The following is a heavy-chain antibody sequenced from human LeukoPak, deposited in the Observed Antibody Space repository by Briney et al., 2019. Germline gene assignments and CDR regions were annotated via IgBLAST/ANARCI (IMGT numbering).Heavy chain of an antibody. CDR2: TNPSGGST. Sequence: ASVKVSCKASGYTFTSYYMHWVRQAPGQGLEWMGITNPSGGSTSYAQKFQGRVTMTRDTSTSTVYMELSSLRSEDTAVYYCARVAVVVPAAISYFDYWGQGTLVTVSS. J-gene: IGHJ4*02. D-gene: IGHD2-2*01. CDR3: ARVAVVVPAAISYFDY. CDR1: GYTFTSYY. V-gene: IGHV1-46*01.